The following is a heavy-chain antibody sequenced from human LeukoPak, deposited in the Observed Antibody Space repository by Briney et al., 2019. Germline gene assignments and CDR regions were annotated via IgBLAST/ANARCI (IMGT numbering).Heavy chain of an antibody. J-gene: IGHJ6*02. CDR2: INHSGST. V-gene: IGHV4-34*01. CDR3: ARETYSDILTGYRHYYYYGMDV. D-gene: IGHD3-9*01. CDR1: GGSFSGYY. Sequence: PSETLSLTCAVYGGSFSGYYWSWIRQPPGKGLEWIGEINHSGSTNYNPSLKSRVTISVDTSKNQFSLKLSSVTAADTAVYYCARETYSDILTGYRHYYYYGMDVWGQGTTVTVSS.